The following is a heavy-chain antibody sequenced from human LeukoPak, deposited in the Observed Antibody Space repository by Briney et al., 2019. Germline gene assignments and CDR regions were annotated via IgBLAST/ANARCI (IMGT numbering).Heavy chain of an antibody. J-gene: IGHJ3*02. Sequence: SVKVSCKTSGGTFTSYAITWVRQAPGQGLEWMGKIIPISGTTNYAQKFQGRVTFTADESTSTAYMELSSLRSEDTALYYCAREWYNWNDFKGVGAFDIWGQGTMVTVSS. CDR1: GGTFTSYA. CDR3: AREWYNWNDFKGVGAFDI. V-gene: IGHV1-69*15. D-gene: IGHD1-1*01. CDR2: IIPISGTT.